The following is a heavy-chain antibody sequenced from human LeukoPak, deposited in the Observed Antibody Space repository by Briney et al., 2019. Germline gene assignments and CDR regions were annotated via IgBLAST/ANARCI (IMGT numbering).Heavy chain of an antibody. D-gene: IGHD1-26*01. J-gene: IGHJ6*03. CDR3: ARDPYSGSYGDYYYYYMDV. V-gene: IGHV3-21*05. Sequence: PGGSLRLSCAASGFPFSSYSMNWVRPAPGKGLEWVSYITSSGTYIYYADSVKGRFTISRDNAKNSLYLQMNSLRPEDTAVYYCARDPYSGSYGDYYYYYMDVWGKGTTVTISS. CDR2: ITSSGTYI. CDR1: GFPFSSYS.